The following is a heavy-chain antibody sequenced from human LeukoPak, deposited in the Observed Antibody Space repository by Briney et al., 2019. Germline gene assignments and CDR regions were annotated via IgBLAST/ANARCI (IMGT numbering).Heavy chain of an antibody. Sequence: GRSLRLSCAASGFTFSSYGMHWVRQAPGKGVECVAVISYDGSNKYYADSVKGRFTISRDNSKNTLYLQMNSLRAEDTAVYYCAKDLSLDSYGDDYYGMDVWGQGTTVTVSS. CDR2: ISYDGSNK. J-gene: IGHJ6*02. V-gene: IGHV3-30*18. CDR1: GFTFSSYG. D-gene: IGHD5-18*01. CDR3: AKDLSLDSYGDDYYGMDV.